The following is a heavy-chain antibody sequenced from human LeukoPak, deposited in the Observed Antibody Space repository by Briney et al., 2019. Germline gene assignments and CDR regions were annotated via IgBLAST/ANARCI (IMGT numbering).Heavy chain of an antibody. CDR1: GGSFSGYY. CDR3: ARTFRRFGELDY. D-gene: IGHD3-10*01. J-gene: IGHJ4*02. Sequence: PSETLSLTCEVYGGSFSGYYWSWIRQPPGKGLEWIGEINHSGSTNYNPSLKSRVTISVDTSKNQFSLKLSSVTAADTAVYYCARTFRRFGELDYWGQGTLVTVSS. CDR2: INHSGST. V-gene: IGHV4-34*01.